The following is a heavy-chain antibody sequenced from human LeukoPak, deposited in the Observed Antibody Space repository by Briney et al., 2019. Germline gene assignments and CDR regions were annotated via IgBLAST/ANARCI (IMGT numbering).Heavy chain of an antibody. V-gene: IGHV1-18*01. CDR2: ISAYNGNT. J-gene: IGHJ5*02. Sequence: ASVKVSCKASGYTFTSYAISWVRQAPGQGLEWMGWISAYNGNTNYAQKLQGRVTLTTDTSTSTAYMELRSLRSDDTAVYYCAREGYCSGGTCYSTMNWFDPWGQGTLVTVSS. CDR3: AREGYCSGGTCYSTMNWFDP. CDR1: GYTFTSYA. D-gene: IGHD2-15*01.